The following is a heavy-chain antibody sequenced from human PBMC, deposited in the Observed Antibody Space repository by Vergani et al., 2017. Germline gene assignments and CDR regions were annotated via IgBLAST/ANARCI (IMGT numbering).Heavy chain of an antibody. V-gene: IGHV3-33*01. CDR3: ARDLRLLYNRFDP. Sequence: QVQWVESGGGVVQPGRSLRLSCAASGFTFNQYGMHWVRKAPGKGLEWVAVTWYDGNNKQYADSVKGRFTISRDNSKSTMYLQMNSLRDEDTGVYYFARDLRLLYNRFDPWVQGTLVTVSS. CDR2: TWYDGNNK. J-gene: IGHJ5*02. CDR1: GFTFNQYG. D-gene: IGHD1-14*01.